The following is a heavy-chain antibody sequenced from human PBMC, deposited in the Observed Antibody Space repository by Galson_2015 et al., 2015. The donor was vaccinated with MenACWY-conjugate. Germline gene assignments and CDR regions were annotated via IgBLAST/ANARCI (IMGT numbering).Heavy chain of an antibody. V-gene: IGHV3-74*03. D-gene: IGHD6-19*01. CDR1: GFTIGRYW. J-gene: IGHJ4*02. CDR3: ARVLSSGWTRQFDY. CDR2: ITVDATNT. Sequence: SLRLSCAASGFTIGRYWIHWARQVPGKGPVWISCITVDATNTEFADSVKGRFTISRDNSKNTVSLQMNGLTTEDTAVYFCARVLSSGWTRQFDYWGQGTLVAVSS.